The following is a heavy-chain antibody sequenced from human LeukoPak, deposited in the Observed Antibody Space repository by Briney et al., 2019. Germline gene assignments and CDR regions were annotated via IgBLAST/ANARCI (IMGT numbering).Heavy chain of an antibody. D-gene: IGHD6-13*01. CDR3: ARVRAAAGTSWFDP. V-gene: IGHV4-34*01. CDR1: GGSFSGYY. CDR2: INHSGST. Sequence: KPSETLSLTCAVYGGSFSGYYWSWIRQPPGKGLEWIGEINHSGSTNYDPSLKNRVTISVDTSKNQFSLKLNSVTAADTAVYYCARVRAAAGTSWFDPWGQGTLVTVSS. J-gene: IGHJ5*02.